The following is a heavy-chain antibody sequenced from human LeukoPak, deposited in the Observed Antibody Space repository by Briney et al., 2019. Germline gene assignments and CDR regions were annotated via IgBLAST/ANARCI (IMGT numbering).Heavy chain of an antibody. V-gene: IGHV4-61*01. CDR2: IYYSGST. CDR3: ARDRGHYDFWSGYRAFDI. J-gene: IGHJ3*02. CDR1: GYSISSNYY. D-gene: IGHD3-3*01. Sequence: SETLSLTCTVSGYSISSNYYWGWIRQPPGKGLEWIGYIYYSGSTNYNPSLKSRVTISVDTSKNQFSLKLSSVTAADTAVYYCARDRGHYDFWSGYRAFDIWGQGTMVTVSS.